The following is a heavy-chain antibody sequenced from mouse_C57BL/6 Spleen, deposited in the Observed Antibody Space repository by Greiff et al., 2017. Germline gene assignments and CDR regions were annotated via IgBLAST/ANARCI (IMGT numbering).Heavy chain of an antibody. CDR1: GFTFSDYG. Sequence: EVNVVESGGGLVKPGGSLKLSCAASGFTFSDYGMHWVRQAPEKGLEWVAYISSGSSTIYYADTVKGRFTISRDNAKNTLFLQMTSLRSEDTAMYYCARRDYGNYGWYFDVWGTGTTVTVSS. CDR3: ARRDYGNYGWYFDV. CDR2: ISSGSSTI. D-gene: IGHD2-1*01. V-gene: IGHV5-17*01. J-gene: IGHJ1*03.